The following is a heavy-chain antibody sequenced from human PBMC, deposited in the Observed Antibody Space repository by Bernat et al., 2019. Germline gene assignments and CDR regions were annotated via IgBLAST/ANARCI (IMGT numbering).Heavy chain of an antibody. V-gene: IGHV3-30*18. D-gene: IGHD3-3*01. J-gene: IGHJ4*02. Sequence: VQLVESGGGVVQPGRSLRLSCAASGFTFSSYGMHWVRQAPGKGLEWVAVISYDGSNKYYADSVKGRFTISRDNSKNTLYLQMNSLRAEDTAVYYCAKAGAKTRKSLEWLLRSSELYYFDYWGKGTLVTVSS. CDR3: AKAGAKTRKSLEWLLRSSELYYFDY. CDR1: GFTFSSYG. CDR2: ISYDGSNK.